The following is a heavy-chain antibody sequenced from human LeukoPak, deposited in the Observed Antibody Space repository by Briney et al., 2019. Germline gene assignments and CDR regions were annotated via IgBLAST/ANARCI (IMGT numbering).Heavy chain of an antibody. J-gene: IGHJ3*02. D-gene: IGHD2-2*01. CDR3: ARDLPAAHTEGTKVPHDALDI. Sequence: GGSLRLSCATSGFTFTDYGMNWVRQAPGKGLEWVSFVSGRTGVVHYADSVKGRFTISRDNAKNSLYLQMNSLRAEDTAVYYCARDLPAAHTEGTKVPHDALDIWGQGTMVTVSS. V-gene: IGHV3-48*01. CDR2: VSGRTGVV. CDR1: GFTFTDYG.